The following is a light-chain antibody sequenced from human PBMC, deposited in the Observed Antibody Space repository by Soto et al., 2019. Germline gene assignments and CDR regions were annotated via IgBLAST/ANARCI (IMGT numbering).Light chain of an antibody. CDR3: QQYNNWPPWT. J-gene: IGKJ1*01. CDR2: GAS. Sequence: EIVMTQSPATLSVSPGERATLSCRASQSVSSXLAWYQQKPGQAPRLLIYGASTRATGIPARXSGSGSGTEFTLTISSLQSEXXXXXYCQQYNNWPPWTFGXGTXVEIK. CDR1: QSVSSX. V-gene: IGKV3-15*01.